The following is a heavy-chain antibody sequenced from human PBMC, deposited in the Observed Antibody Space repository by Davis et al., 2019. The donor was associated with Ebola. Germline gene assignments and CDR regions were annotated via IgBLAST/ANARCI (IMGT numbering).Heavy chain of an antibody. D-gene: IGHD3-9*01. J-gene: IGHJ4*02. CDR1: GGSISSSSYY. CDR3: ARLRPYVDNDFLTGNKGQFDS. CDR2: IYYSGNT. V-gene: IGHV4-39*01. Sequence: PSETLSLTCTISGGSISSSSYYWDWIRQPLGKGLEWIGNIYYSGNTYYNPSLRSRVSISVDTSKNQFSLKLSSVTAADTALYYCARLRPYVDNDFLTGNKGQFDSWGQGTLVTVSS.